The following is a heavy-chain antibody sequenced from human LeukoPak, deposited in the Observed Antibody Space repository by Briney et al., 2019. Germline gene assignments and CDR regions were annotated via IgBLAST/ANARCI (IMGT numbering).Heavy chain of an antibody. CDR1: GGTFSSYA. V-gene: IGHV1-69*13. D-gene: IGHD2-2*02. J-gene: IGHJ5*02. CDR2: IIPVFGTS. Sequence: ASVKVSCKASGGTFSSYAISWVRQAPGQGLEWMGGIIPVFGTSNYAQKFQGRVTITADESTRTAYMELSSLRSEDTAVYYCARVTGGRYCSTTSCYMRGWFDPWGQGTLVTVSS. CDR3: ARVTGGRYCSTTSCYMRGWFDP.